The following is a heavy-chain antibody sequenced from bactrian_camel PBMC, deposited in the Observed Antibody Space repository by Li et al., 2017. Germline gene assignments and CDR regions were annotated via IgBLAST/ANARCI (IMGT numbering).Heavy chain of an antibody. V-gene: IGHV3S63*01. Sequence: HVQLVESGGGTLQAGGSLRLSCRAPGFRDKMYCIGWFRQAPGQEREAVACIYTGPYTTRGSTAYAASVKGRFTIYQDSAKNMVYLHMNNQKPEDTATYYCAACLDYGFGGLVQSWYTYWGQGTQVTVS. D-gene: IGHD5*01. CDR3: AACLDYGFGGLVQSWYTY. CDR1: GFRDKMYC. J-gene: IGHJ4*01. CDR2: IYTGPYTTRGST.